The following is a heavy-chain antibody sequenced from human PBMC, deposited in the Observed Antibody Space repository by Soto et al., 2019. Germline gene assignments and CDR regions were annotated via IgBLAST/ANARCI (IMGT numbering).Heavy chain of an antibody. CDR3: AGYCSSTSCYRGWFDP. Sequence: QVQLVQSGAEVKKPGSSVKVSCKASGGTFSSYAISWVRQAPGQGLEWMGGIIPIFGTANYAQKFQGRVKITADESTSTAYMELSSLRSEDTAVYYCAGYCSSTSCYRGWFDPWGQGTLVTVSS. V-gene: IGHV1-69*01. D-gene: IGHD2-2*01. J-gene: IGHJ5*02. CDR1: GGTFSSYA. CDR2: IIPIFGTA.